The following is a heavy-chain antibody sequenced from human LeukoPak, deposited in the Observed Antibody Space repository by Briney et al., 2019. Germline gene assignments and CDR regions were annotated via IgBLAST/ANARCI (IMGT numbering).Heavy chain of an antibody. V-gene: IGHV4-4*07. CDR1: GGSISSYY. CDR2: IYSSGSI. CDR3: ARGQRSGRLPDYSFDM. Sequence: SETLSLTCTVSGGSISSYYWNWIRPPAGKGLEWIGRIYSSGSINYSPSLKSRVTMSVDTSKNQFSLRLNSVTAADTAVYYCARGQRSGRLPDYSFDMWGQGTMVTVSS. J-gene: IGHJ3*02. D-gene: IGHD6-19*01.